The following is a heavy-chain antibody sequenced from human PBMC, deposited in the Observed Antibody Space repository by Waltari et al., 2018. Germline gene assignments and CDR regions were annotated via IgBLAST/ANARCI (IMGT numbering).Heavy chain of an antibody. V-gene: IGHV1-2*06. Sequence: QVQLVQSGAEVKKPGASVKVSCKASGYTFTGYYMHWVRQAPGQGLEWMGRINPNSGGTIYAQKFQGRVTMTEDTSTDTAYMELSSLRSEDTAVYYCATDQTVAALFSSWGQGTLVTVSS. CDR1: GYTFTGYY. D-gene: IGHD2-15*01. J-gene: IGHJ1*01. CDR2: INPNSGGT. CDR3: ATDQTVAALFSS.